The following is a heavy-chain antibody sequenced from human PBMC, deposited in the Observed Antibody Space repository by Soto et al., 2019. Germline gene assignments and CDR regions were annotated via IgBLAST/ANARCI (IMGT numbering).Heavy chain of an antibody. V-gene: IGHV4-4*02. CDR2: IYHSGST. D-gene: IGHD2-8*01. CDR1: GGSISSSNW. J-gene: IGHJ5*02. Sequence: PSETLSLTCAVSGGSISSSNWWSWVRQPPGKGLEWIGAIYHSGSTNYSPSLKSRVTISVDKSKNQFSLKLSSVTAADTAVYYCPRDPNCTAPHPLRFDAWGQGTLVPVS. CDR3: PRDPNCTAPHPLRFDA.